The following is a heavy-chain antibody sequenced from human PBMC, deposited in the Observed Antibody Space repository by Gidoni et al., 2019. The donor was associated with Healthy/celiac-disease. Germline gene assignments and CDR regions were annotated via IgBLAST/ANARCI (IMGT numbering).Heavy chain of an antibody. CDR1: GYSFTSYW. V-gene: IGHV5-51*01. Sequence: EVQLVQSGAEVQKPGESRKISCKGSGYSFTSYWIGCVRQMPGKGLGWMGIIYPGDSDTRYSPSFQGQVTISADKSISTAYLQWSSLKASDTAMDYCARTVRDGYNSDAFDIWGQGTMVTVSS. D-gene: IGHD5-12*01. CDR2: IYPGDSDT. J-gene: IGHJ3*02. CDR3: ARTVRDGYNSDAFDI.